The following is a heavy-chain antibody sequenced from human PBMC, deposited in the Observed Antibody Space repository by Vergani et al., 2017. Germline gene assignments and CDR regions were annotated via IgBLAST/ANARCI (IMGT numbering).Heavy chain of an antibody. V-gene: IGHV3-30*03. Sequence: QVQLVESGGGVVQPGRSLRLSCAASGFTFSSYGMHWVRQAPGKGLEWVAVISYDGSNKYYADSVKGRFTISRDNSKNTLYLQMNSLRAEDTAVYYCAREQMTTVTTFLSAGFDPWGQGTLVTVSS. CDR2: ISYDGSNK. CDR3: AREQMTTVTTFLSAGFDP. J-gene: IGHJ5*02. D-gene: IGHD4-17*01. CDR1: GFTFSSYG.